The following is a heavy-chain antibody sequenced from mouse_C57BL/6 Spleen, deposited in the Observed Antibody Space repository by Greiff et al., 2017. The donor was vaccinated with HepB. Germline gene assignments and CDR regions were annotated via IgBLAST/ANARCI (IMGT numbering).Heavy chain of an antibody. CDR1: GFSLTSYG. CDR2: IWSGGST. CDR3: ARNYPLRNPGYFDY. J-gene: IGHJ2*01. Sequence: QVQLQQSGPGLVQPSQSLSITCTVSGFSLTSYGVHWVRQSPGKGLEWLGVIWSGGSTDYNAAFISRLSISKDNSKIQVFFKMNSLQAADTAIYSCARNYPLRNPGYFDYWGQGTTLTVSS. D-gene: IGHD6-1*01. V-gene: IGHV2-2*01.